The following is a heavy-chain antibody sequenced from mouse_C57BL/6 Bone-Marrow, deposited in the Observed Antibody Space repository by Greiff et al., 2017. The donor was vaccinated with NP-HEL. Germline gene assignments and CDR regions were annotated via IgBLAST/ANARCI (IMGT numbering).Heavy chain of an antibody. V-gene: IGHV7-3*01. Sequence: EVKLVESGGGLVQPGGSLSLSCAASGFTFTDYYMSWVRQPPGKALEWLGFIRNKANGYTTEYSASVKGRFTISRDNSQSILYLQMNALRAEDSATDYCARYYYGSSYGYAMDYWGQGTSVTVSS. J-gene: IGHJ4*01. D-gene: IGHD1-1*01. CDR3: ARYYYGSSYGYAMDY. CDR2: IRNKANGYTT. CDR1: GFTFTDYY.